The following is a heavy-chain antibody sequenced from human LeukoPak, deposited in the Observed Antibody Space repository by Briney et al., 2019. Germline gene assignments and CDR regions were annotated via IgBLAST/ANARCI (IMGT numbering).Heavy chain of an antibody. Sequence: GGSLRLSCAASGFTLSSYAMSWVRQAPGKGLEWVAFIRYDGSNKYYADSVKGRFTTSRDNSKNTLYLQMNSLRAEDTAVYYCATLITGSGSYYFDYWGQGTLVTVSS. J-gene: IGHJ4*02. V-gene: IGHV3-30*02. CDR3: ATLITGSGSYYFDY. CDR2: IRYDGSNK. D-gene: IGHD3-10*01. CDR1: GFTLSSYA.